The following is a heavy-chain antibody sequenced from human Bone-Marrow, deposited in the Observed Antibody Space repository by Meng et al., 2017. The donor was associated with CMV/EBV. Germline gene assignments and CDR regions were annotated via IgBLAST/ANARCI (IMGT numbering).Heavy chain of an antibody. J-gene: IGHJ4*02. CDR2: INWNSGRM. V-gene: IGHV3-9*01. D-gene: IGHD3-16*01. CDR3: VKDSQRLGTYSFDY. Sequence: SLKISCAASGFTVSSNYMSWVRQAPGKGLEWVSGINWNSGRMAFADSLEGRFTISRDNAKSSLNLQMNNLRTEDTALYYCVKDSQRLGTYSFDYWVQGPLVTVPS. CDR1: GFTVSSNY.